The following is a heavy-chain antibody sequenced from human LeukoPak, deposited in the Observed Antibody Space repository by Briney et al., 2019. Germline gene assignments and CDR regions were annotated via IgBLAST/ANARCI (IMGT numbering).Heavy chain of an antibody. Sequence: GGSLRLSCAASGFTFSTYWMHWVRQAPGKGLVWVSRFNSDGSSTYYADPVKGRFTISRDNAKDTLYLQMNSLRAEDTAVYYCARGRYYLDSWGQGTLVTVSS. CDR3: ARGRYYLDS. D-gene: IGHD4-17*01. V-gene: IGHV3-74*01. J-gene: IGHJ4*02. CDR1: GFTFSTYW. CDR2: FNSDGSST.